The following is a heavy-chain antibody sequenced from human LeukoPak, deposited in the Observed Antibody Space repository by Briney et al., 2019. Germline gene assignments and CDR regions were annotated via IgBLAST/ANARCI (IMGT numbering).Heavy chain of an antibody. Sequence: GGSLRLSCAASGLTVCSNYMSWIGQAPGQGLEGVSIFYSGGYTYYAGSVKGRFTNSKDNSKNTLYLQMSRLRAEDTLGYYGGRGEYYHYYYMYVWGRGTTVTVSS. CDR2: FYSGGYT. J-gene: IGHJ6*03. CDR1: GLTVCSNY. D-gene: IGHD3-10*01. V-gene: IGHV3-66*02. CDR3: GRGEYYHYYYMYV.